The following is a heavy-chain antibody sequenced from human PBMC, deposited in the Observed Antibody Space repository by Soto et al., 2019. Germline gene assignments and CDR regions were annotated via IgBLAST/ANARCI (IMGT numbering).Heavy chain of an antibody. D-gene: IGHD2-8*01. J-gene: IGHJ4*02. CDR3: ARTKEAE. V-gene: IGHV3-30*03. CDR2: ISYDGSNK. Sequence: QVQLVESGGGVVQPGRSLRLSCAASGFTFSSYGMHWVRQAPGKGLEWVAVISYDGSNKYYADSVKGRFTISRDNSKNTLYLQMTSLRAEDTAVYYCARTKEAEWGQGPLVTVAS. CDR1: GFTFSSYG.